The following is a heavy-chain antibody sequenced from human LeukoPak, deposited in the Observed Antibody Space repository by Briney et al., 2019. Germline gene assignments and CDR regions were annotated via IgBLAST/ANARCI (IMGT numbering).Heavy chain of an antibody. CDR2: ISYDGSYK. CDR1: GFTFSSYG. V-gene: IGHV3-30*18. Sequence: PGGSLRLSCDASGFTFSSYGMQWVCQAPGKGLEWVSIISYDGSYKDSADSVKRRFTISRDNSKNTLYLQMNSLRVEDTAVYYCAKGHGYNYVPGFVDHWGQGTLVTVSS. D-gene: IGHD5-18*01. J-gene: IGHJ4*02. CDR3: AKGHGYNYVPGFVDH.